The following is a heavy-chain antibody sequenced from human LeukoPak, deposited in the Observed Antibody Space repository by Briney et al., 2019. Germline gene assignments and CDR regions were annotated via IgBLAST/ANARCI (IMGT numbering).Heavy chain of an antibody. V-gene: IGHV3-33*01. CDR1: AFPFSSYG. Sequence: GGSLRLSCAASAFPFSSYGMHWVRQAPGKGLEWVAVIWHDGSHKYYADSVTGRFTISRDNSKNTLYLQMNSLRAEDTAIYYCASGVYSSGWYLDYWGQGTLVTVSS. J-gene: IGHJ4*02. CDR2: IWHDGSHK. D-gene: IGHD6-19*01. CDR3: ASGVYSSGWYLDY.